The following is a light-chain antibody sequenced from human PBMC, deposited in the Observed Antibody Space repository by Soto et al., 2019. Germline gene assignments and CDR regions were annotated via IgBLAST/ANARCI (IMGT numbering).Light chain of an antibody. CDR1: SSDVGGYNY. CDR3: SSYTASSTLA. J-gene: IGLJ3*02. Sequence: QSALTQPASVSGSPGQSIAISCTGTSSDVGGYNYVSWYQQHPGKAPKLIIYEVNNRPSGVSNRFSGSKSGNTASLTISGLQAEDEADYYCSSYTASSTLAFGGGTKVTVL. V-gene: IGLV2-14*01. CDR2: EVN.